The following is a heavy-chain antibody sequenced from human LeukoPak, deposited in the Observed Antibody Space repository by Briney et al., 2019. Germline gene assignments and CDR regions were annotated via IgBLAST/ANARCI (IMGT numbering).Heavy chain of an antibody. Sequence: PSGSLRLSCAASGFTVSNNYLNWVRQAPGKGLEWVSVIYNGGNTYYDASLKSRFTISRDNSKNRLSLQMNSVRVEDTAVYYFASRYGTDVYNSGEYWGQGTLVTVSS. J-gene: IGHJ4*02. D-gene: IGHD5-24*01. V-gene: IGHV3-66*01. CDR1: GFTVSNNY. CDR2: IYNGGNT. CDR3: ASRYGTDVYNSGEY.